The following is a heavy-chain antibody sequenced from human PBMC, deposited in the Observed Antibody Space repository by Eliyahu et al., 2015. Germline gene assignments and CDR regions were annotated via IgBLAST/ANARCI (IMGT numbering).Heavy chain of an antibody. CDR3: ATYRKNFGVGFDY. D-gene: IGHD3-3*01. Sequence: QVQLQESGPGLVKPSETLXLTCTXXGGXISSYYWSWIRQPPGKGLEWIGYIYYSGSTNYNPSLKSRVTISVDTSKNQFSLKLSSVTAADTAVYYCATYRKNFGVGFDYWGQGTLVTVSS. CDR1: GGXISSYY. V-gene: IGHV4-59*01. J-gene: IGHJ4*02. CDR2: IYYSGST.